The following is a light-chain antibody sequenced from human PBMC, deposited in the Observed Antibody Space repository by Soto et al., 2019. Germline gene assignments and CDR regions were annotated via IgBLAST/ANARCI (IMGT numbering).Light chain of an antibody. CDR2: GAS. CDR1: QSISSSY. CDR3: QQYHDSPLM. Sequence: EIVLTQSPGTLSLSPGERATLSCRASQSISSSYLAWYQQKPGQAPRLLIYGASSRATGIPDRFSGGGSGTDFTLTISRLEPEDFCVYYCQQYHDSPLMFGQGTKVEIK. V-gene: IGKV3-20*01. J-gene: IGKJ1*01.